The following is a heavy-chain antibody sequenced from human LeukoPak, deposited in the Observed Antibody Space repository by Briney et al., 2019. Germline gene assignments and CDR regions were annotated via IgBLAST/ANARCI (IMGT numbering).Heavy chain of an antibody. CDR2: INAGNGNT. J-gene: IGHJ6*02. V-gene: IGHV1-3*01. CDR1: GYTFTSYA. CDR3: AGQSGSYGMDV. D-gene: IGHD1-26*01. Sequence: ASVKVSCKASGYTFTSYAMHWVRQAPGQRLEWMGWINAGNGNTKYSQKFQGRVTITRDTSASTAYMELSSLRFEDTAVYYCAGQSGSYGMDVWGQGTTVTVSS.